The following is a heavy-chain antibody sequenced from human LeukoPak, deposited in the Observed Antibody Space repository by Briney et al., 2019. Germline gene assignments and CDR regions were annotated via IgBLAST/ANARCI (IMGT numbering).Heavy chain of an antibody. CDR1: GGSISSYY. D-gene: IGHD5-24*01. CDR3: ARDQGDGYNYYYYYYMDV. CDR2: IYYSGST. J-gene: IGHJ6*03. Sequence: PSETLSLTCTVSGGSISSYYWSWIRQPPGKGLEWIGYIYYSGSTNYNPSLKSRVTISVDTSKNQFSLKLSSVTAADTAVCYCARDQGDGYNYYYYYYMDVWGKGTTVTVSS. V-gene: IGHV4-59*01.